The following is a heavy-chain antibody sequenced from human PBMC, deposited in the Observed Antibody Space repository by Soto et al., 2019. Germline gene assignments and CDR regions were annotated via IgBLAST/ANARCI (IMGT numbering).Heavy chain of an antibody. CDR3: ARGSTGDYGDADYYYYMDV. CDR1: GGSFSGYY. CDR2: INHSGST. J-gene: IGHJ6*03. D-gene: IGHD4-17*01. Sequence: SETLSLTCAVYGGSFSGYYWSWIRQPPEKGLEWIGEINHSGSTNYNPSLKSRVTISVDTSKNQFSLKLSSVTAADTAVYHCARGSTGDYGDADYYYYMDVWGKGTTVTVSS. V-gene: IGHV4-34*01.